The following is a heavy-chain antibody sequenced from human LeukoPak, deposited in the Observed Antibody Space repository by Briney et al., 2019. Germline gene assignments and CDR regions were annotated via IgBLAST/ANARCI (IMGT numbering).Heavy chain of an antibody. D-gene: IGHD3-22*01. J-gene: IGHJ4*02. CDR3: ASGGNYYDSRSKYYFDY. CDR2: INPNSGGT. CDR1: GYTFTGYY. V-gene: IGHV1-2*02. Sequence: GASVKVSCKASGYTFTGYYMHWVRQAPGQGLEWMGWINPNSGGTNYAQKFQGRVTMTRDTSISTAYMELSRLRSDDTAVYYCASGGNYYDSRSKYYFDYWGQGTLVTVSS.